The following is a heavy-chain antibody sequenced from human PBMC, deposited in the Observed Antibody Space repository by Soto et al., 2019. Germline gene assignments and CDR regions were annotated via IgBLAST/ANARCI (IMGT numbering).Heavy chain of an antibody. CDR1: GGSIKSDYY. Sequence: SETLSLTCTVSGGSIKSDYYWVWVRQPPGGGLQWMGYKYYSGASDSDPSLTSRVSFSVDTSKNQFYLNLTSVTVADTAVYYCARGRPNYFYYGLDVWGQGIPVTVSS. J-gene: IGHJ6*02. CDR3: ARGRPNYFYYGLDV. CDR2: KYYSGAS. V-gene: IGHV4-30-4*01.